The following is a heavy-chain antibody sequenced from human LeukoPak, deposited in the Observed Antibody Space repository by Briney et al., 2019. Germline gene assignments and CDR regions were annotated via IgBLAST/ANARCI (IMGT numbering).Heavy chain of an antibody. CDR1: GFTFSNAW. Sequence: PGGSLRLSCAASGFTFSNAWMSWVRQAPGKGLEWVGRIKSKTDGGTTDYAAPVKGRFTISRDDSKNTLYLQMNSLKTEDTAVYYCIQFGESSWAHYFDYWGQGTLVTVSS. V-gene: IGHV3-15*01. CDR3: IQFGESSWAHYFDY. J-gene: IGHJ4*02. CDR2: IKSKTDGGTT. D-gene: IGHD3-10*01.